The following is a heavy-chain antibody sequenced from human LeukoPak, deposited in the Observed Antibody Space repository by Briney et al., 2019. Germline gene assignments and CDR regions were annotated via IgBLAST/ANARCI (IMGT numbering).Heavy chain of an antibody. CDR1: GYTFTGYY. CDR2: INPNSGGT. Sequence: GASVKVSCKASGYTFTGYYMHWVRQAPGQGLEWMGWINPNSGGTNYAQKFQGRVTMTRDTSISTAYMELSRLRSDDTAVYYCARDSPLAAAGSYYYCYGMDVWGQGTTVTVSS. D-gene: IGHD6-13*01. V-gene: IGHV1-2*02. CDR3: ARDSPLAAAGSYYYCYGMDV. J-gene: IGHJ6*02.